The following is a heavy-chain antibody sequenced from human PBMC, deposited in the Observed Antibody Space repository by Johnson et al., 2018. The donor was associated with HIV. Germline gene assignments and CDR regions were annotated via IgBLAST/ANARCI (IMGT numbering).Heavy chain of an antibody. Sequence: VQLVESGGGVVQPGRSLRLSCAASGFTFSSYDMHWVRQATGKGLEWVSAIGTAGDTYYPGSVKGRFTISRENSKNTLYLQMNSLRAEDTAVYYCARDKGIAARPDAFDIWGQGTMVTVSS. CDR3: ARDKGIAARPDAFDI. J-gene: IGHJ3*02. V-gene: IGHV3-13*01. D-gene: IGHD6-6*01. CDR1: GFTFSSYD. CDR2: IGTAGDT.